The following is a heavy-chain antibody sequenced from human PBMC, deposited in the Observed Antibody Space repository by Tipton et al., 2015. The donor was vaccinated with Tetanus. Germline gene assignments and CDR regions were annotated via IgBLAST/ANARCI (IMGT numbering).Heavy chain of an antibody. CDR2: IYYSGST. J-gene: IGHJ5*02. D-gene: IGHD3-16*01. Sequence: TLSLTCSVSGASISSGGYFWNWIRHRPGKGLEWIGCIYYSGSTFYNPSLKSRVTISVDTSNNQFSLRLSSVTAADTAVYYCARDQGGGRVARSNWFGPWGQGALVTVSS. CDR1: GASISSGGYF. V-gene: IGHV4-31*03. CDR3: ARDQGGGRVARSNWFGP.